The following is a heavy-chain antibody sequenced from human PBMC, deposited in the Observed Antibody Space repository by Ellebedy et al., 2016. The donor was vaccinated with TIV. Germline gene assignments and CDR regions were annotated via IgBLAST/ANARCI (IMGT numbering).Heavy chain of an antibody. CDR2: INQDGSEI. CDR3: AKASCGSECYYKYEQ. V-gene: IGHV3-7*03. J-gene: IGHJ4*02. CDR1: GFTFSRYW. Sequence: GESLKISXAASGFTFSRYWMSWVRQAPGKGLEWVANINQDGSEIYSVDSVTGRFTISRDNAKNSLYLQLNSLRAEDTAVYYCAKASCGSECYYKYEQWGQGTLVTVSS. D-gene: IGHD2-21*01.